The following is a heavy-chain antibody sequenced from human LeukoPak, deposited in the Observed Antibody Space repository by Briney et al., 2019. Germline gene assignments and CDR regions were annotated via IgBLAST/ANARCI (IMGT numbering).Heavy chain of an antibody. V-gene: IGHV4-31*03. Sequence: PSQTLSLTCTVSGDSISSGGYYWSWIRQPPGKGLEWPGYIYYTGPTYYNPSLRGRLAISVDTSRNQFSLKLSSVTAADTAVYYCARDSGGYGDYDYWGQGNLVTVSS. CDR1: GDSISSGGYY. CDR3: ARDSGGYGDYDY. J-gene: IGHJ4*02. CDR2: IYYTGPT. D-gene: IGHD4-17*01.